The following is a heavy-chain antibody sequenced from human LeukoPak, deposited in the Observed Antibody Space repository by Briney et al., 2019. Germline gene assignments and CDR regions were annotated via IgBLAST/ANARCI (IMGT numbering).Heavy chain of an antibody. V-gene: IGHV3-30*02. J-gene: IGHJ5*02. Sequence: GGSLRLSCAASGFTFSSYGVHWVRQAPGKGLEWVAFIRYDGSNKYYADSVKGRFTISRDNSKNTLYLQMNSLRAEDTAVYYCAKGYWSGYSFDNWFDPWGQGTLVTVSS. CDR1: GFTFSSYG. D-gene: IGHD3-3*01. CDR3: AKGYWSGYSFDNWFDP. CDR2: IRYDGSNK.